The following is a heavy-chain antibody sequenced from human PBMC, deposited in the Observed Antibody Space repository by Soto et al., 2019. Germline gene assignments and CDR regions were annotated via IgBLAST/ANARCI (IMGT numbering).Heavy chain of an antibody. CDR3: AKDSGYSGYGSPPT. D-gene: IGHD5-12*01. CDR1: GFTFISYG. J-gene: IGHJ5*02. CDR2: IWCDGSNK. V-gene: IGHV3-33*06. Sequence: GGSLRLSCAASGFTFISYGMHWVLQAPGKGLEWVAVIWCDGSNKYYADPVKGRFTISRDNSKNTLYLQMNSLRAEDTAVYYCAKDSGYSGYGSPPTWGQGTLVTVSS.